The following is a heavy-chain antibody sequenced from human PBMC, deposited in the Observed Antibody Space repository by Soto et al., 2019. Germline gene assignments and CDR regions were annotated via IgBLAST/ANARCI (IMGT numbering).Heavy chain of an antibody. Sequence: GGSLRLSCAASGFTFSSYVMHWVRQSPGKGLEWVAVIWYDGSNKYYADSVKGRFTISRDNSKNTLYLQMNSLRAEDTAVYYCARLYGSGSYHSGYFDYWGQGTLVTVSS. CDR2: IWYDGSNK. CDR1: GFTFSSYV. D-gene: IGHD3-10*01. V-gene: IGHV3-33*01. J-gene: IGHJ4*02. CDR3: ARLYGSGSYHSGYFDY.